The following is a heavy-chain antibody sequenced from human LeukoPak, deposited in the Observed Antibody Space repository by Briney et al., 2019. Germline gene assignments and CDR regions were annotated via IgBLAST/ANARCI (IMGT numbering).Heavy chain of an antibody. CDR1: GGSTSSGSCY. CDR2: IYTSGST. Sequence: SETLSLTCTVSGGSTSSGSCYWSWIRQPAGKGLEWIGRIYTSGSTNYNPSLKSRVTISVDTSKNQFSLKLSSVTAADTAVYYCARDRFDYGDYYYYYMDVWGKGTTVTVSS. V-gene: IGHV4-61*02. D-gene: IGHD4-17*01. CDR3: ARDRFDYGDYYYYYMDV. J-gene: IGHJ6*03.